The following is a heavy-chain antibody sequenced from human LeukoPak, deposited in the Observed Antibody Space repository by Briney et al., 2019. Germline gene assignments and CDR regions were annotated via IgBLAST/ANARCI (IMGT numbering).Heavy chain of an antibody. J-gene: IGHJ6*03. CDR3: ASSYGSGSGYYYYYYMDV. CDR2: IIPIFGTA. Sequence: ASVKVSCKASGGTFSGYAISWVRQAPGQGLEWMGGIIPIFGTANYAQKFQGRVTITTDESTSTAYMELSSLRSEDTAVYYCASSYGSGSGYYYYYYMDVWGKGTTVTVSS. V-gene: IGHV1-69*05. D-gene: IGHD3-10*01. CDR1: GGTFSGYA.